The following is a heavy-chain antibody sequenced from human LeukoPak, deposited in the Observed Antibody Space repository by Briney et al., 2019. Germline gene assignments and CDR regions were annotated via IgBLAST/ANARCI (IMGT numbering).Heavy chain of an antibody. J-gene: IGHJ6*03. CDR3: AAEGLGLDYYMDV. V-gene: IGHV1-58*02. Sequence: SVKVSCKASGFSFISSTMQWVRQARGQRLEWIGWIVVGSGNTNYAQKFQERVTITRDMSTSTAYMELSSLRSEDTAVYYCAAEGLGLDYYMDVWGKGTTVTVSS. D-gene: IGHD6-19*01. CDR2: IVVGSGNT. CDR1: GFSFISST.